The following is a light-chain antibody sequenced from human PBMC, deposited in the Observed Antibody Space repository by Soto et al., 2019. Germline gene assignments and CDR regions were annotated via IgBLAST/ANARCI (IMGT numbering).Light chain of an antibody. CDR1: QSVSASY. V-gene: IGKV3-20*01. CDR2: GSS. J-gene: IGKJ1*01. Sequence: ETVLTQSPGTLSLSPGDRATLSCRASQSVSASYLAWYQQKPGQAPRLLIYGSSSRAAGIPDRFSGSGDGTDFTLTIRRLEPEDFAVYYCQQYATYRWSFGQGTKVEL. CDR3: QQYATYRWS.